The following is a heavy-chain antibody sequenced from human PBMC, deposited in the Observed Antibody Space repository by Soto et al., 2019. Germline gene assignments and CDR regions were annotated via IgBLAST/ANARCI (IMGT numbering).Heavy chain of an antibody. J-gene: IGHJ4*02. Sequence: SGPTLVNPTQTVTLTCIFSGFSLRTSGVSVGWIRQPPGKALEWLAFIYWNDDKRYSPSLQSRLTITKDNSKKEVVLTMTNMDPLDTXTYYCAYRVGSRGSFDYWGQGTLVTVSS. CDR1: GFSLRTSGVS. V-gene: IGHV2-5*01. D-gene: IGHD6-25*01. CDR2: IYWNDDK. CDR3: AYRVGSRGSFDY.